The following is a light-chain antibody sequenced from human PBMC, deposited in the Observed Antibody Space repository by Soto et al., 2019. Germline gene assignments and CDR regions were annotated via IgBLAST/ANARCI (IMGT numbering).Light chain of an antibody. J-gene: IGKJ3*01. V-gene: IGKV3-20*01. CDR2: GAS. CDR1: QSVTSNY. CDR3: QQYDSSPFT. Sequence: EIVLMQSPGTLSLSPGERATLSCRASQSVTSNYLAWYQQKPGQSPRLLIYGASSRATGIPDRFSGSGSGTDFTLTISRLEPEDCAVYYCQQYDSSPFTFGPGTKVDIK.